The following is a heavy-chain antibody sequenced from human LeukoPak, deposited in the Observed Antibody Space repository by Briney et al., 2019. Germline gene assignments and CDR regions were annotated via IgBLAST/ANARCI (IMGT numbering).Heavy chain of an antibody. V-gene: IGHV1-8*01. D-gene: IGHD5-18*01. J-gene: IGHJ4*02. CDR2: MNPNSSNT. Sequence: AASVKVSCKASGYTFTSYDINWVRQATGQGLEWMGWMNPNSSNTGYAQKFQGRVTMTRNTSISTAYMELSSLRSGDTAVYYCARTPISLRQGRGYSYGYYVYWGQGTLVTVSS. CDR3: ARTPISLRQGRGYSYGYYVY. CDR1: GYTFTSYD.